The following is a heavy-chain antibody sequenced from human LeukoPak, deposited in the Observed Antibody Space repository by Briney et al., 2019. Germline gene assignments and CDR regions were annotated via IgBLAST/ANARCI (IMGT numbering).Heavy chain of an antibody. D-gene: IGHD6-19*01. Sequence: SQTLSLTCTVSGGSISSGGYYWSWIRQHPGKGLEWIGYIYYSGSTYYNPSLKSRVTISVDTSKNQFSLKLSSVTAADTAVYYCARDQEIAVAGTDGMDVWGQGTTVTVS. V-gene: IGHV4-31*03. CDR1: GGSISSGGYY. CDR2: IYYSGST. J-gene: IGHJ6*02. CDR3: ARDQEIAVAGTDGMDV.